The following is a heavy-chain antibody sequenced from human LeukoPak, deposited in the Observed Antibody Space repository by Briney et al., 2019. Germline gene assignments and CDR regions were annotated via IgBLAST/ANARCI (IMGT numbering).Heavy chain of an antibody. D-gene: IGHD6-19*01. CDR1: GYSISSGYY. Sequence: SETLSLTCAVSGYSISSGYYWGWIRQPPGKGLEWIGSIYHSGSTYYNPSLKSRVTISVDTSKNQFSLKLSSVTAADTAVYYCARAPRTKGWYEGVYFDYWGQGTLVTVSS. J-gene: IGHJ4*02. CDR3: ARAPRTKGWYEGVYFDY. V-gene: IGHV4-38-2*01. CDR2: IYHSGST.